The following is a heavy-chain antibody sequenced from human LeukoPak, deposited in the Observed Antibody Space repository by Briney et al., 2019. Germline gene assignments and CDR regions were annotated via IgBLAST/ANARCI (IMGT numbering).Heavy chain of an antibody. CDR3: AKDTSAWWYHRAYMNV. CDR2: ISGSSDTT. CDR1: GFTFSNYA. Sequence: GGSLRLSCAASGFTFSNYAMSWVRQAPGGGLEWVSGISGSSDTTFHADSVKGRFTTSRDNSKNTLSLQMSGLRVEDSAVYFCAKDTSAWWYHRAYMNVWGTGTTVTVSS. V-gene: IGHV3-23*01. J-gene: IGHJ6*03. D-gene: IGHD2-15*01.